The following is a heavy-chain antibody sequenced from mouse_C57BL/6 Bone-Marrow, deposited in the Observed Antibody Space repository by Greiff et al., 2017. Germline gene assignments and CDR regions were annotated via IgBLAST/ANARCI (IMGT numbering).Heavy chain of an antibody. CDR1: GYTFTSYW. J-gene: IGHJ3*01. Sequence: QVQLQQPGAELVKPGASVKLSCKASGYTFTSYWMHWVKQRPGQGLEWIGMIHPNSGSTNYNEKFKSKATLTVDKSSSTAYMQLSSLTSEDSAVYYCAREDYGSSSWFAYGGQGTLVTVSA. CDR2: IHPNSGST. CDR3: AREDYGSSSWFAY. V-gene: IGHV1-64*01. D-gene: IGHD1-1*01.